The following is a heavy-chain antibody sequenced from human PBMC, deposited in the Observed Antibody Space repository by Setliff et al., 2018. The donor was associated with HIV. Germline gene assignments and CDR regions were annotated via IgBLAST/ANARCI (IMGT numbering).Heavy chain of an antibody. CDR3: VRQSGSFWYVDP. D-gene: IGHD1-26*01. CDR1: GGSINSRTHY. CDR2: IFYSGIN. V-gene: IGHV4-39*01. Sequence: SETLSLTCNVSGGSINSRTHYWGWMRQPPGKGLEWIGSIFYSGINYYNPSLEGRITLSIDLSKNQFSLKLTSVTAADSALYFCVRQSGSFWYVDPWGQGTQVTVPQ. J-gene: IGHJ5*02.